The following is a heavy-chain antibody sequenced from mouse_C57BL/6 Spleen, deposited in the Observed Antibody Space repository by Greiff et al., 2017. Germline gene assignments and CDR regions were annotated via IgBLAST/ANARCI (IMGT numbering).Heavy chain of an antibody. CDR3: ARPHYYGSSYYYFDY. J-gene: IGHJ2*01. V-gene: IGHV1-66*01. D-gene: IGHD1-1*01. CDR2: IYPGSGNT. CDR1: GYSFTSYY. Sequence: QVQLQQSGPELVKPGASVKISCKASGYSFTSYYIHWVKQRPGQGLEWIGWIYPGSGNTKYNEKFKGKATLTADTSSSTAYMQLSSLTSEDSAVYYCARPHYYGSSYYYFDYWGQGTTLTVSS.